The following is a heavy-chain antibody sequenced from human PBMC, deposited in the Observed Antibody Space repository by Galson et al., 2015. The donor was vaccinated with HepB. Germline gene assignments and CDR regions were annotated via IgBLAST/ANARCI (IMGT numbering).Heavy chain of an antibody. CDR3: ARDSRLELHLNNYFSYGMDV. CDR1: GYDFNKYG. Sequence: SVKVSCKASGYDFNKYGLSWVRQAPGQGLEWMGWVSGYDGSANYAPKFQGRVTMSTQKSTGTAFMEMRSLRSDDTAVYYCARDSRLELHLNNYFSYGMDVWGRGTGIIVS. V-gene: IGHV1-18*01. D-gene: IGHD1-7*01. CDR2: VSGYDGSA. J-gene: IGHJ6*02.